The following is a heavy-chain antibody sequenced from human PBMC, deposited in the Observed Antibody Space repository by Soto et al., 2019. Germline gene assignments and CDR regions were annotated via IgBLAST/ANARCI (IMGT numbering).Heavy chain of an antibody. D-gene: IGHD6-19*01. CDR2: IHYSGST. V-gene: IGHV4-59*01. Sequence: SETLSLTCTVFGGSISSYYWSWIRQPPGKGLEWIGYIHYSGSTNYNPSLESRVTISVDTSKNQFSLKLSSVTAADTAVYYCASWSVAGIQTFDYWGHGTLVTVSS. CDR1: GGSISSYY. J-gene: IGHJ4*01. CDR3: ASWSVAGIQTFDY.